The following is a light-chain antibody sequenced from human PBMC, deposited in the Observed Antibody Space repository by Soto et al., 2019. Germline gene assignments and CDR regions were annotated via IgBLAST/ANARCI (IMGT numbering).Light chain of an antibody. Sequence: EIVLTQSPATLSLSPGERATLSCRASQSVRSYLAWYQQKPGQAPRLLIYDASTRATGVPARFSGSGSGTDFPLSISSLEPEDCAVYYCQQRSTWPGTFGGGTKVEIK. CDR1: QSVRSY. J-gene: IGKJ4*01. V-gene: IGKV3-11*01. CDR3: QQRSTWPGT. CDR2: DAS.